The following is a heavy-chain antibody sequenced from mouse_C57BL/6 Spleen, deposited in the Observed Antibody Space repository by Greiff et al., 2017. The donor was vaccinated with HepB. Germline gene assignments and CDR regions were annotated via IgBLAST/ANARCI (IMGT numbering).Heavy chain of an antibody. D-gene: IGHD1-1*01. CDR3: TTSHYGSSYFDY. J-gene: IGHJ2*01. V-gene: IGHV14-1*01. Sequence: EVQLQQSGAELVRPGASVKLSCTASGFNIKDYYMHWVKQRPEQGLEWIGRIDPEDGDTEYAPKFQGKATMTADTSSNTAYLQHSSLTSEDTAVYYCTTSHYGSSYFDYWGQGTTLTVSS. CDR2: IDPEDGDT. CDR1: GFNIKDYY.